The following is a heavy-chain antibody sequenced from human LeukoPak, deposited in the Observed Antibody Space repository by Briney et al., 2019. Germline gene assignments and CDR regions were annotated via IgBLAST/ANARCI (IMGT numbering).Heavy chain of an antibody. CDR2: IKHDGSEK. D-gene: IGHD2-2*01. J-gene: IGHJ4*02. V-gene: IGHV3-7*01. Sequence: GGSLRLSCAASGFTFSNYWMSWLRQAPGKGLEWVANIKHDGSEKYYVDSVKGRFTISRDNAKNSLYLQMNSLRAEDTAVYYCARDRAPGDWGQGTLVTVSS. CDR3: ARDRAPGD. CDR1: GFTFSNYW.